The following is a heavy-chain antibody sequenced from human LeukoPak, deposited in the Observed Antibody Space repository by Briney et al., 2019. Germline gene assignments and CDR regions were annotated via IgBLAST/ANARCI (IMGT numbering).Heavy chain of an antibody. D-gene: IGHD6-6*01. V-gene: IGHV1-18*01. CDR3: PSGPALYSSSSVGYYYMDV. CDR1: GYSFTSYC. CDR2: ISAYNGNT. J-gene: IGHJ6*03. Sequence: ASVNVSCKASGYSFTSYCISWLRLAPGPGLEWMGLISAYNGNTNYVQKLQGRVTMTTDTSTSTAYMRLRSLTSDDTAVYYCPSGPALYSSSSVGYYYMDVWGKGTTVPVSS.